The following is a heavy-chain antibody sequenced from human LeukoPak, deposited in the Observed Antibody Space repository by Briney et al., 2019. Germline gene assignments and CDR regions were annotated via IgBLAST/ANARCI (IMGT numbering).Heavy chain of an antibody. Sequence: SETLSLTCTVSGVSISSSNSYWGWIRQPPGKGLEWIGSIYYSGSTNYNPSLKSRVTISVDTSKNQFSLKLSSVTAADTAVYYCARTPFYYYYMDVWGKGTTVTISS. CDR3: ARTPFYYYYMDV. CDR2: IYYSGST. J-gene: IGHJ6*03. V-gene: IGHV4-39*07. CDR1: GVSISSSNSY.